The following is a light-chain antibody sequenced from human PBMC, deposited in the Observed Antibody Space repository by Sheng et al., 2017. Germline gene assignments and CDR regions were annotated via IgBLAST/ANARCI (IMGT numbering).Light chain of an antibody. CDR1: QSVLYSSNNKNY. CDR3: QQFXSTPLT. CDR2: WAS. Sequence: DIVMTQSPDSLAVSLGERATINCKSSQSVLYSSNNKNYLAWYQHKPGQPPKLLFYWASTRESGVPDRFSGSGSGTDFTLTISSLQAEDVAVYYCQQFXSTPLTFGGGTKGGD. J-gene: IGKJ4*01. V-gene: IGKV4-1*01.